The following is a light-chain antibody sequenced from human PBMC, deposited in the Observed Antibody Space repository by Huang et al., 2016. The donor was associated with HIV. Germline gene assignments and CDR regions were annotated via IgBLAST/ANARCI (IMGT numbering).Light chain of an antibody. J-gene: IGKJ1*01. CDR2: AAS. Sequence: EIVLTQSPGTLSLSPGDRATLSCGASQTVSNNFLAWYQHKPGQAPRLLIYAASSRATGIPDRFSGSGSRRDFNLTISRLEPEDFAVYYCHQYGTSVGTFGPGTKVDVK. CDR1: QTVSNNF. CDR3: HQYGTSVGT. V-gene: IGKV3-20*01.